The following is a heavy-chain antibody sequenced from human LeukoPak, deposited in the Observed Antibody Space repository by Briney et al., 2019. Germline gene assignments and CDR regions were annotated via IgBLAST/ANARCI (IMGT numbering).Heavy chain of an antibody. J-gene: IGHJ6*02. D-gene: IGHD1-26*01. CDR1: GFTFSSYA. V-gene: IGHV3-30-3*01. CDR3: ARGGGGGSPDYYGMDV. CDR2: ISYDGSNK. Sequence: GGSLRLSCAASGFTFSSYAMHWVRQAPGKGLEWVAVISYDGSNKYYEDSVKGRFTISRDKSKNTLYLQMNSLRAGDTAVYYCARGGGGGSPDYYGMDVWGQGTTVTVSS.